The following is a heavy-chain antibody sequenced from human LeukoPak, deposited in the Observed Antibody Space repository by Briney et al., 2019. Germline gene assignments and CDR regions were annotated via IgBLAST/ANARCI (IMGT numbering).Heavy chain of an antibody. CDR1: GGSISSGDYY. J-gene: IGHJ6*02. Sequence: SQTLSLTCTVSGGSISSGDYYWSWIRQPPGKGLEWIGYIYYSGSTYYNPSLKSRVTISVDTSKNQFSLKLSSVTAADTAVYYCARGPTIAAAGTYYYYGMDVWGQGTTVTVSS. V-gene: IGHV4-30-4*01. CDR2: IYYSGST. D-gene: IGHD6-13*01. CDR3: ARGPTIAAAGTYYYYGMDV.